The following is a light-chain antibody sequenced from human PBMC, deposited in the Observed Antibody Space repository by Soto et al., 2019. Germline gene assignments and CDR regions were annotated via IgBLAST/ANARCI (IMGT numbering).Light chain of an antibody. Sequence: VLTQSPDTVSLSPGETATLSCRASRDVSIYIAWYQKKTGQPPRIVVYDASKRATGAPARFSGSGSGSDFTLTITNLEPEDVGVYYCQQRHGWPVFGGGTKVEI. CDR1: RDVSIY. V-gene: IGKV3D-11*01. CDR3: QQRHGWPV. CDR2: DAS. J-gene: IGKJ4*01.